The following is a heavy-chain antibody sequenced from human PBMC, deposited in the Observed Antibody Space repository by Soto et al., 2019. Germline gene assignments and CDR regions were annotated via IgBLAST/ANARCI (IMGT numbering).Heavy chain of an antibody. D-gene: IGHD4-17*01. CDR3: ARPGDDYGDPVGGMDV. CDR1: GYTFTSYG. V-gene: IGHV1-18*01. Sequence: QVQLVQSGAEVKKPGASVKVSCKASGYTFTSYGISWVRQAPGQGLEWMGWISAYNGNTNYAQKLQGRVTMTTDTSTSTADMELRSLRSDDTAVYYCARPGDDYGDPVGGMDVWGQGTTVTVSS. CDR2: ISAYNGNT. J-gene: IGHJ6*02.